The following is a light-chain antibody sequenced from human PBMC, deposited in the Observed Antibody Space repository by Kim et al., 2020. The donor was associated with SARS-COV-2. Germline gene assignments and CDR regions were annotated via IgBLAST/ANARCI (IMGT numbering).Light chain of an antibody. CDR1: SSNIGAGYD. CDR2: AND. V-gene: IGLV1-40*01. CDR3: QSYDSSVSAWV. Sequence: QSVLTQPPSVSGAPGQRVTISCTGSSSNIGAGYDVHWYQQVPGTAPKLLIYANDNRPSGVPDRFSASKSGTSASLAITGLQAEDESDYYCQSYDSSVSAWVFGGGTKLTVL. J-gene: IGLJ3*02.